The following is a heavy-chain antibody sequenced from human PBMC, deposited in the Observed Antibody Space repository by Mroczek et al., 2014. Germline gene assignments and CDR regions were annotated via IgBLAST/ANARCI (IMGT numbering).Heavy chain of an antibody. CDR2: IYYSGST. Sequence: QVQLQQWGPGLVKPSETLSLTCTVSGGSISSYYWSWIRQPPGKGLEWIGYIYYSGSTNYNPSLKSRVTISVDTSKNQFSLKLSSVTAADTAVYYCARAALAYYFDYWGQGTLVTVSS. CDR3: ARAALAYYFDY. J-gene: IGHJ4*02. CDR1: GGSISSYY. V-gene: IGHV4-59*01.